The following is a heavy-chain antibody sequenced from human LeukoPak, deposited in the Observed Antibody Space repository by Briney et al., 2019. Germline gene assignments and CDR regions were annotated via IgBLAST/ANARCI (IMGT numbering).Heavy chain of an antibody. CDR2: IIPIFGTA. V-gene: IGHV1-69*05. CDR1: GGTFSSYA. CDR3: ARLDYYYDSSGYSY. D-gene: IGHD3-22*01. Sequence: SVKVSCKASGGTFSSYAISWVRQAPGQGLEWMGGIIPIFGTANYAQKLQGRVTMTTDTSTSTAYMELRSLRSDDTAVYYCARLDYYYDSSGYSYWGQGTLVTVSS. J-gene: IGHJ4*02.